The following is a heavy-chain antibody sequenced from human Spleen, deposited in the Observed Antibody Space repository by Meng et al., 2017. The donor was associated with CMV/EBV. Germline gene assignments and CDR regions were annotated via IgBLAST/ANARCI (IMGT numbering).Heavy chain of an antibody. J-gene: IGHJ4*02. CDR1: GFTFDDYG. D-gene: IGHD5-18*01. CDR2: IYSGGSST. V-gene: IGHV3-23*03. Sequence: GESLKISCAASGFTFDDYGMSLVRLTPGKGLEWVSLIYSGGSSTYYADSVKGRFTISRDNSKNTLYLQMNSLRAEDTAVYYCAKKGERRYSYGFYCDDWGQGTLVTVSS. CDR3: AKKGERRYSYGFYCDD.